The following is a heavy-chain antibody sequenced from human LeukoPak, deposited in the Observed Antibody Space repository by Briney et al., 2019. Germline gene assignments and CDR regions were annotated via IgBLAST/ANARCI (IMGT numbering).Heavy chain of an antibody. J-gene: IGHJ4*02. V-gene: IGHV3-74*01. CDR1: GFTFNKYY. CDR2: ISSDGSNT. CDR3: IRVPY. Sequence: PGGSLRLSCAVSGFTFNKYYMHWVRQAPGKGLVWVSRISSDGSNTNYADSVKGRFTISRDNAKNTLYLQMNSLRAEDTAVHYCIRVPYWGQGALVTVSS.